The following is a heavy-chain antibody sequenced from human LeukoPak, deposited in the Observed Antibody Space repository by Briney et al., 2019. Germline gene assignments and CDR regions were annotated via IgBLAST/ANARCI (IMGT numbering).Heavy chain of an antibody. J-gene: IGHJ4*02. D-gene: IGHD6-13*01. CDR1: GGSISSSNW. Sequence: KSSETLSLTCAVSGGSISSSNWWSWVRQPPGKGLEWIGYIYYSGSTNYNPSLKSRVTISVDTSKNQFSLKLSSVTAADTAVYYCARRVAAAGTAFDYWGQGTLVTVSS. CDR3: ARRVAAAGTAFDY. V-gene: IGHV4-4*02. CDR2: IYYSGST.